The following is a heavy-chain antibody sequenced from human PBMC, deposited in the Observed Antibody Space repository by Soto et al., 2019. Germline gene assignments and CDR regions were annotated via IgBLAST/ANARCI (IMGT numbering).Heavy chain of an antibody. CDR2: ISSSSSYI. Sequence: EVQLVESGGGLVKPGGSLRLSCAASGFTFSSYSMNWVRQAPGKGLEWVSSISSSSSYIYYADSVKGRFTISRDNAKNSLYLQMNSLRAEDTAVYYCARDHIYYDSSGYPSWIDYWGQGTLVTVSS. CDR3: ARDHIYYDSSGYPSWIDY. V-gene: IGHV3-21*01. D-gene: IGHD3-22*01. CDR1: GFTFSSYS. J-gene: IGHJ4*02.